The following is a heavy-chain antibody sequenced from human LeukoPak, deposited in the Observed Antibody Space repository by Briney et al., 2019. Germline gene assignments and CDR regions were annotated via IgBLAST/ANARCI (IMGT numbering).Heavy chain of an antibody. D-gene: IGHD6-13*01. CDR3: ARGSYISSWYGAFDI. J-gene: IGHJ3*02. V-gene: IGHV3-23*01. CDR1: GFTFSSYA. Sequence: GGSLRLSCAASGFTFSSYAMSWVRQAPGKGLEGVSAISGSGGSTYYADSVKGRFTISRDNSKNTLYLQMNSLRAEDTAVYYCARGSYISSWYGAFDIWGQGTMVTVSS. CDR2: ISGSGGST.